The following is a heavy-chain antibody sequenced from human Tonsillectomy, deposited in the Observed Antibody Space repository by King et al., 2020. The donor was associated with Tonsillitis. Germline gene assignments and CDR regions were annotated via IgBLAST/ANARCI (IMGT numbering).Heavy chain of an antibody. J-gene: IGHJ6*02. CDR2: IYPGDSDT. Sequence: RQMPVKGLEWMGIIYPGDSDTRYSPSFQGQVTISADKSISTACLQLSSLKASDTAMYYCARHNNWYDAGGMDVWRQGTKVTVSS. D-gene: IGHD1-1*01. CDR3: ARHNNWYDAGGMDV. V-gene: IGHV5-51*01.